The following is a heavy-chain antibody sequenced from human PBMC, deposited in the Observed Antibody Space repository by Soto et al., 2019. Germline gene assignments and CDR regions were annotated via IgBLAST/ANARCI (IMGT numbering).Heavy chain of an antibody. D-gene: IGHD1-26*01. V-gene: IGHV4-4*02. J-gene: IGHJ4*02. Sequence: PSETLSLTCAVSSGSISGGNWWGWVRQSPGKGLEWIGEIYRDGRTNYNPSLKSRVTLSVDNSNNHFSLRLTSVIAADTAVYYCTHNGHYCLDYWGQGILVTVS. CDR2: IYRDGRT. CDR1: SGSISGGNW. CDR3: THNGHYCLDY.